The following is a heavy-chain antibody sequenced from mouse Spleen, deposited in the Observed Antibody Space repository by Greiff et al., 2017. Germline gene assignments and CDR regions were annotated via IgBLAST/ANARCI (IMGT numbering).Heavy chain of an antibody. J-gene: IGHJ3*01. D-gene: IGHD2-14*01. V-gene: IGHV1-42*01. Sequence: VQLQQSGPELVKPGASVKISCKASGYSFTGYYMNWVKQSPEKSLEWIGEINPSTGGTTYNQKFKAKATLTVDKSSSTAYMQLKSLTSEDSAVYYCAREGYDGAWFAYWGQGTLVTVSA. CDR3: AREGYDGAWFAY. CDR2: INPSTGGT. CDR1: GYSFTGYY.